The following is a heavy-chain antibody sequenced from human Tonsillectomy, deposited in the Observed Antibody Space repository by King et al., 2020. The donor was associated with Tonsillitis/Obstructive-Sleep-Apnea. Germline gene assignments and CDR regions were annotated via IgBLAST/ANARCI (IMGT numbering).Heavy chain of an antibody. J-gene: IGHJ5*02. CDR1: GFTFGDYA. CDR2: IRSKAYGGTT. Sequence: VQLVESGGGLVQPGRSLRLSCTASGFTFGDYAMSWVRQAPGKGLEWVGFIRSKAYGGTTEYAASVKGRFTISRDDSKSIAYLQMNSLKTEDTAVYYCTRVAYYYDSSGYEGCFDPWGQGTLVTVSS. D-gene: IGHD3-22*01. CDR3: TRVAYYYDSSGYEGCFDP. V-gene: IGHV3-49*04.